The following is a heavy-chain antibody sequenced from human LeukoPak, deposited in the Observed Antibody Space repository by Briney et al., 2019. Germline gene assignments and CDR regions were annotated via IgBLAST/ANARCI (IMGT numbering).Heavy chain of an antibody. Sequence: SETLSLTCTVSGGSISSYYWSWIRQPPGKGLEWIGYIYYSGSTNYNPSLKSRVTISVDTSKNQISLKLSSVTAADTAVYYCARDHIERGLNWGQGTLVTVSS. CDR2: IYYSGST. J-gene: IGHJ4*02. CDR3: ARDHIERGLN. CDR1: GGSISSYY. V-gene: IGHV4-59*01.